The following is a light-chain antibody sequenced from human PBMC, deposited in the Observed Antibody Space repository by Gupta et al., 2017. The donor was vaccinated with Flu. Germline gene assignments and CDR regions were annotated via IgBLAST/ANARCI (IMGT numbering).Light chain of an antibody. Sequence: EIVMTQSTATLSVSPGERATLSLRASQSVSSNLAWYQQKPGQAPRLLIYGASTRATDIPARFSGSGSGTDFTLTISSLQSEDFAVYYCQQYNSWPPRDSFGQVTKLEIK. CDR2: GAS. CDR1: QSVSSN. J-gene: IGKJ2*03. CDR3: QQYNSWPPRDS. V-gene: IGKV3-15*01.